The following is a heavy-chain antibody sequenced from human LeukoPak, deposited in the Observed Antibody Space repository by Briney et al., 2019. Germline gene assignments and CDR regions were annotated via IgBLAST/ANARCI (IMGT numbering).Heavy chain of an antibody. J-gene: IGHJ4*02. D-gene: IGHD5-18*01. V-gene: IGHV3-64D*09. CDR2: ISTNGGST. Sequence: PGGSLRLSCSASGFTFSNYAMQWVRQAPGKGLEYVSAISTNGGSTYYADSVKGRFTISRDNSKNTLYPQMSSLRPEDTGVYYCVEWIRWGQGTLVTVSS. CDR1: GFTFSNYA. CDR3: VEWIR.